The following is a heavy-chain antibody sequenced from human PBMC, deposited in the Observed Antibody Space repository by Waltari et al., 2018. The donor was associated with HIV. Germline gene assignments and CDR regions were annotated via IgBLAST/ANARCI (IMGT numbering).Heavy chain of an antibody. CDR3: ARRGVVKGGFDY. CDR2: IDPGHSET. CDR1: GYSLTSYW. Sequence: EVQLVQSGAEVKKPGESLKISCKGSGYSLTSYWIGWGRQMPGKGLEWMGSIDPGHSETRNSPSFQGQVAISADMSISAAYLQWSSLKASDTAMYYCARRGVVKGGFDYWGQGTLVTVSS. V-gene: IGHV5-51*03. J-gene: IGHJ4*02. D-gene: IGHD2-15*01.